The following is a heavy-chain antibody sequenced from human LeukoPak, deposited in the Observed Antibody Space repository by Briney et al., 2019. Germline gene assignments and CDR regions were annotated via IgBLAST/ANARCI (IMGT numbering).Heavy chain of an antibody. J-gene: IGHJ6*02. CDR2: ITTNGAST. Sequence: GGSLRLSCAASGFLFSDYYMTWLRQAPGKGLEWISYITTNGASTYYASSVKGRFTISRDNAQNSLFLQMNSLRAEDTAIYYCASSCSGNTCYSFYYGMDVWGQGTTVTVSS. CDR3: ASSCSGNTCYSFYYGMDV. CDR1: GFLFSDYY. D-gene: IGHD2-2*01. V-gene: IGHV3-11*01.